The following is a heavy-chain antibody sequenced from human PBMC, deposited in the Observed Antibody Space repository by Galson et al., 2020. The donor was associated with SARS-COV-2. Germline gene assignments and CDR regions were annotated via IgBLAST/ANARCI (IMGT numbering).Heavy chain of an antibody. CDR2: IYPGDSET. V-gene: IGHV5-51*01. CDR3: ARWTPEVWFGDRDRFYHYYGMDV. Sequence: GESLKISCKGSGYIYTSYWIGWVRQMPGKGLEWMGMIYPGDSETRYSPSFQGQVSIPVDKSSSTAYLQWSSLKASDTARYYCARWTPEVWFGDRDRFYHYYGMDVWGQGTTVTVSS. D-gene: IGHD3-10*01. J-gene: IGHJ6*02. CDR1: GYIYTSYW.